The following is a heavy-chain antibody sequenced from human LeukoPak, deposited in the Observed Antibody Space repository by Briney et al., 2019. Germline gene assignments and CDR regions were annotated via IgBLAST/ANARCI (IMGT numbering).Heavy chain of an antibody. Sequence: GGSLSLSCAASGFTFSSYEMNWVRQAPGKGLEWVSYISSSGSTIYYADSVKGRFTISRDNAKNSLYLQMNSLRAEDTAVYYCARRANLYYYYYVMDVWGQGTTVTVSS. D-gene: IGHD2-8*01. CDR3: ARRANLYYYYYVMDV. J-gene: IGHJ6*02. CDR2: ISSSGSTI. V-gene: IGHV3-48*03. CDR1: GFTFSSYE.